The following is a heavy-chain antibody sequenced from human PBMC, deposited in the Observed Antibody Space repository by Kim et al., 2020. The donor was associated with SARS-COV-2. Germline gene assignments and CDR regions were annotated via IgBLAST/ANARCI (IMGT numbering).Heavy chain of an antibody. D-gene: IGHD6-19*01. Sequence: GESLKISCKASGYSFTIYWIGWVRQMPGKVLEWMGIIYPDDSDIRYSPSFQGQVTISADKSINTAYLQWSSLRTSDTAMYYCARHPMAGRDPYWYFDLWGRGTLVTVSS. CDR1: GYSFTIYW. V-gene: IGHV5-51*01. J-gene: IGHJ2*01. CDR2: IYPDDSDI. CDR3: ARHPMAGRDPYWYFDL.